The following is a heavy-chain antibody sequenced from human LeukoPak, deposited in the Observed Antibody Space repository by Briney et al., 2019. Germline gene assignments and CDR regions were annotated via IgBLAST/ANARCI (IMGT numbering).Heavy chain of an antibody. Sequence: SGGSLRLSCSASGFTFSYYAMHWVRQAPRQGLAYVSAISSNGGSTYYADSVKGRFTISRDNSKNTLYLQMSSLRAEDTAVYYCVRTYGYCSSTSCYVFDYWGQGTLVTVSS. CDR3: VRTYGYCSSTSCYVFDY. CDR1: GFTFSYYA. V-gene: IGHV3-64D*09. D-gene: IGHD2-2*01. CDR2: ISSNGGST. J-gene: IGHJ4*02.